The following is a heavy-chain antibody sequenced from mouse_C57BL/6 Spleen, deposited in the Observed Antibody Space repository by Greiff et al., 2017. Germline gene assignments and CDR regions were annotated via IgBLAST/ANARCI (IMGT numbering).Heavy chain of an antibody. V-gene: IGHV1-22*01. CDR2: INPNNGGT. J-gene: IGHJ4*01. D-gene: IGHD2-2*01. CDR1: GYTFTDYN. CDR3: ARTMVTTYYYAMDY. Sequence: VQLQQSGPELVKPGASVKMSCKASGYTFTDYNMHWVKQSHGKSLEWIGYINPNNGGTSYNQKFKGKATLTVNKSSSTAYMELRSLTSEDSAVYYCARTMVTTYYYAMDYWGQGTSVTVSS.